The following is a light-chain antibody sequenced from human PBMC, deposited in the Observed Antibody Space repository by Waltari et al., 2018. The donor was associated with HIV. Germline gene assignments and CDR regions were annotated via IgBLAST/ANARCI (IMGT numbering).Light chain of an antibody. CDR2: SNN. Sequence: QSVLTQPPSAYGTHGQRVTIYCSGSSSNIGSNTVNWYQQLPGTAPKLLIYSNNQRPSGVPDRLSGSKSGTSASLAISGLQSEDEANYYCAAWDDSLIGPVFGGGTKLTVL. V-gene: IGLV1-44*01. CDR3: AAWDDSLIGPV. J-gene: IGLJ3*02. CDR1: SSNIGSNT.